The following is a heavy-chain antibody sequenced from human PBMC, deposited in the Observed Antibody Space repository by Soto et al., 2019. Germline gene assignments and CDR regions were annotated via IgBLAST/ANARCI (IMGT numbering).Heavy chain of an antibody. CDR2: MNPNSGNT. D-gene: IGHD2-15*01. V-gene: IGHV1-8*01. J-gene: IGHJ4*02. Sequence: GASVKVSCKASGYTFTSYDINWVRQATGQGLEWMGWMNPNSGNTGYAQKFQGRVTMTRNTSISTAYMELSSLRSEDTAVYYCARGGYCSGGSCYPPDYWGQGTLVTVSS. CDR1: GYTFTSYD. CDR3: ARGGYCSGGSCYPPDY.